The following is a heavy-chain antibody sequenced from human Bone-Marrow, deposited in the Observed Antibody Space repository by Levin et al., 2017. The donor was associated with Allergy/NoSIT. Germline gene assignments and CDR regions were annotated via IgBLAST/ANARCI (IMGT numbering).Heavy chain of an antibody. CDR3: VRTQLDDWHFDL. CDR1: GFIFSGSS. Sequence: PGGSLRLSCAASGFIFSGSSMNWVRQAPGKGLEWVSSISSSGTYRNYADSLSGRFTVSRDNAKNSLFLQMNSLGVEDTAIYYCVRTQLDDWHFDLWGRGTLVTVTS. V-gene: IGHV3-21*01. CDR2: ISSSGTYR. D-gene: IGHD1-1*01. J-gene: IGHJ2*01.